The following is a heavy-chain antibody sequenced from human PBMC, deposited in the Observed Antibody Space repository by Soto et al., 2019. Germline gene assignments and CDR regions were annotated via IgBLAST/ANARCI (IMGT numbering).Heavy chain of an antibody. CDR3: ARDRADYYYGSGPFDP. CDR2: ISYDGNKK. J-gene: IGHJ5*02. Sequence: QVQLVESGGGVVQPGRSLRLSCAASGFTFSSYAMHWVRQAPGKGLEWVAVISYDGNKKYYADSVKGRFTISRDNSKNTRYLQMNSRRAEDTAVYDCARDRADYYYGSGPFDPWGQGTLVTVSS. CDR1: GFTFSSYA. D-gene: IGHD3-10*01. V-gene: IGHV3-30-3*01.